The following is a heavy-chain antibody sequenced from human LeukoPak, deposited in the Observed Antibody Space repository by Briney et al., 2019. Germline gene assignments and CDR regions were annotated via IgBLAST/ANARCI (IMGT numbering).Heavy chain of an antibody. CDR2: IYHSGNT. J-gene: IGHJ4*02. CDR3: AREGSSWYDY. V-gene: IGHV4-38-2*02. Sequence: SETLSLTCTVSRYSISSGYYWGWIRQPPGKGLEWIGSIYHSGNTYYKPSLKSRVTISVDTSKNQFSLKLSSVTAADTAVYYCAREGSSWYDYWGQGTLVTVSS. CDR1: RYSISSGYY. D-gene: IGHD6-13*01.